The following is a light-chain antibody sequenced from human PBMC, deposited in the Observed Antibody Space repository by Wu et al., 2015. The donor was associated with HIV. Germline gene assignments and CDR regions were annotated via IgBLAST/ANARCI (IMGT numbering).Light chain of an antibody. J-gene: IGKJ3*01. CDR3: QQYDNSPLT. V-gene: IGKV3-20*01. CDR1: QNITTNY. CDR2: GAS. Sequence: EIVLTQSPGTLSLSSGERATLSCRASQNITTNYLAWYQHKPGQAPRLLIYGASSRATGIPDRFSGSESGTDFTLTISRLEPEDFAVYYCQQYDNSPLTFGPGTKVDI.